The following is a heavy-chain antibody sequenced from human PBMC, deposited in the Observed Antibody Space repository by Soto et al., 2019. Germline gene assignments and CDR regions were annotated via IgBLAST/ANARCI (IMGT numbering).Heavy chain of an antibody. CDR1: GGSISSGGFS. CDR3: AGGIAARPLGY. J-gene: IGHJ4*02. Sequence: QLQLQESGSGLVRPSQTLSLTCAVSGGSISSGGFSWSWIRQPPGKGLESIGYIYHSGSTYYNPSLKSRVTISVDRSKNQCSLKLSSVTAADTAVYYCAGGIAARPLGYWGQGTLVTVSS. V-gene: IGHV4-30-2*01. CDR2: IYHSGST. D-gene: IGHD6-6*01.